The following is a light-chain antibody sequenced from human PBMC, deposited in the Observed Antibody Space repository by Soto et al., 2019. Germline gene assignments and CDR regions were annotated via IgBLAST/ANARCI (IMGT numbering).Light chain of an antibody. CDR1: SSDVGSYNL. CDR3: CSYAGTVAYV. V-gene: IGLV2-23*02. CDR2: EVN. J-gene: IGLJ1*01. Sequence: QSVLTQPASVSGSAGQSITISCTGTSSDVGSYNLVSWYQQLPGKAPKVIICEVNKRPSGVSYRFSGSKSGNTASLTISGLQTEDEADYYCCSYAGTVAYVFGTGTKVTVL.